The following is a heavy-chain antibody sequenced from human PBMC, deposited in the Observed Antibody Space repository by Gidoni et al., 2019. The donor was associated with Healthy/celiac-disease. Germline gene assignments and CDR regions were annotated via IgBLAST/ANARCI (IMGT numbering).Heavy chain of an antibody. CDR1: GGTIRSSSYY. Sequence: QLQLQESGPGRVKPSETLSLTCTVAGGTIRSSSYYWGWIRQPPGKGLEWIGLIYYGGSTYYNPSLKSRVTLSVDTSKNQFSLKLSSVTAADTSVYYCARGLLWFGELLQREVGFDPWGQGTLVTVSS. CDR3: ARGLLWFGELLQREVGFDP. V-gene: IGHV4-39*01. J-gene: IGHJ5*02. D-gene: IGHD3-10*01. CDR2: IYYGGST.